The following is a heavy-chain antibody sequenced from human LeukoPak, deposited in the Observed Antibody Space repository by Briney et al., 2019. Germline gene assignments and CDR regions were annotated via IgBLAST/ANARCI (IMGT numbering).Heavy chain of an antibody. J-gene: IGHJ4*02. D-gene: IGHD6-19*01. V-gene: IGHV1-18*01. CDR2: ISAYNANT. CDR1: GYTFTSFG. Sequence: GASVKVSCKASGYTFTSFGISWVRRAPGQGLEWMGWISAYNANTNFAQNLQGRVTMTTDTSTSTAYMELRSLRSDDTAVYYCARVQGSSGWYIFDYWGQGTLVTVSS. CDR3: ARVQGSSGWYIFDY.